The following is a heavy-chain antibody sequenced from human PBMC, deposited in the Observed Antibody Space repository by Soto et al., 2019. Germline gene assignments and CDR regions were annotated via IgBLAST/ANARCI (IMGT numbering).Heavy chain of an antibody. Sequence: QVQLVESGGGLVKPGGSLRLSCASSGFTFSDYYMSWIRQAPGKGLEWLSYISSSATTIYYADSVKGRFTISRDNVKNSLYLQMGSLRAEDTAVYYCARAGVDNPWGDPWGQGTLVTVSS. CDR1: GFTFSDYY. D-gene: IGHD2-8*01. CDR2: ISSSATTI. CDR3: ARAGVDNPWGDP. V-gene: IGHV3-11*01. J-gene: IGHJ5*02.